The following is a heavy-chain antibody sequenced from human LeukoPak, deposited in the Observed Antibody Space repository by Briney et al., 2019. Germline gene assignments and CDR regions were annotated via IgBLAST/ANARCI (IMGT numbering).Heavy chain of an antibody. CDR1: GFTFSDYV. CDR3: AKDSEGYYGSFDQ. D-gene: IGHD3-22*01. J-gene: IGHJ4*02. V-gene: IGHV3-23*01. Sequence: GGSLRLSCAASGFTFSDYVMSWVRQAPGKGLEGVSASGGSTYYADSVKGRFTISRDKSKNTLYLQMNSLRGEDTAVYYCAKDSEGYYGSFDQWGQGTLVTVSS. CDR2: SGGST.